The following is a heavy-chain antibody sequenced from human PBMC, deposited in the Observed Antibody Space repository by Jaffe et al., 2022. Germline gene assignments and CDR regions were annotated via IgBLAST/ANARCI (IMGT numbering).Heavy chain of an antibody. CDR1: GGSFSGYY. CDR2: INHSGST. CDR3: ARGFLPKRKYYDILTGYSRFDY. D-gene: IGHD3-9*01. Sequence: QVQLQQWGAGLLKPSETLSLTCAVYGGSFSGYYWSWIRQPPGKGLEWIGEINHSGSTNYNPSLKSRVTISVDTSKNQFSLKLSSVTAADTAVYYCARGFLPKRKYYDILTGYSRFDYWGQGTLVTVSS. V-gene: IGHV4-34*01. J-gene: IGHJ4*02.